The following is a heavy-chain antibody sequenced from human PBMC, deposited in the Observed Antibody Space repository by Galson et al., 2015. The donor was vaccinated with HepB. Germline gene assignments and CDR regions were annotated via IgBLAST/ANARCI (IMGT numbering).Heavy chain of an antibody. J-gene: IGHJ6*03. Sequence: SLRLSCAASGFTVSTYYMIWVRQAPGKGLEWVSVIYSGDDTFYADSVKGRFTISRDNSKNTVYLQMNSLRAEDTAVYYCARGGHCSRTSCLTGYYYYYMDVWGKGTTVTVSS. CDR3: ARGGHCSRTSCLTGYYYYYMDV. D-gene: IGHD2-2*01. V-gene: IGHV3-66*01. CDR1: GFTVSTYY. CDR2: IYSGDDT.